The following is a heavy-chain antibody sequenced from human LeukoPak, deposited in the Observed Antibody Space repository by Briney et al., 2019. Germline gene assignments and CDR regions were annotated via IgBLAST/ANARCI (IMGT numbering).Heavy chain of an antibody. D-gene: IGHD4-11*01. J-gene: IGHJ3*02. CDR1: GFIFNNYW. CDR2: IKEDGTTK. Sequence: PGGSLRLSCAASGFIFNNYWMSWVRQAPGKGLEWVANIKEDGTTKYYVDSVKGRFTISRDNAKNSLYLQMNSLRAEDTAVYYCARDDDYSDAFDIWGQGTMVTVSS. CDR3: ARDDDYSDAFDI. V-gene: IGHV3-7*01.